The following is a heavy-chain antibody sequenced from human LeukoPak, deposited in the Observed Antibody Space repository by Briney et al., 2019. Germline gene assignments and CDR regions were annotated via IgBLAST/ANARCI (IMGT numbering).Heavy chain of an antibody. Sequence: SETLSLTCTVSGGSVSSGTYYWTWIRQPPGKGLEWIGYIYYSGSTNYNPSLKSRVTISVDTSKNQFSLKLSSVTAADTAVYYCAGYPQWLIPSWGQGTLVTVSS. CDR1: GGSVSSGTYY. CDR2: IYYSGST. V-gene: IGHV4-61*01. D-gene: IGHD6-19*01. CDR3: AGYPQWLIPS. J-gene: IGHJ5*02.